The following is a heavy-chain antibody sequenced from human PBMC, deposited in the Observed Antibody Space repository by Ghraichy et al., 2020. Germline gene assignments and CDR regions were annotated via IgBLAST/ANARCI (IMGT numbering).Heavy chain of an antibody. V-gene: IGHV4-39*01. CDR2: IYYNGRT. CDR1: GGSISSSDYY. CDR3: ARHGGRGRAYFDY. Sequence: SETLSLTCTVSGGSISSSDYYWGWIRQPPGRRLEWIGSIYYNGRTYYNPSLKSRVTISVDTSKNQFSLELSSMTAADTAVYYCARHGGRGRAYFDYWGQGTLVTVSS. D-gene: IGHD3-10*01. J-gene: IGHJ4*02.